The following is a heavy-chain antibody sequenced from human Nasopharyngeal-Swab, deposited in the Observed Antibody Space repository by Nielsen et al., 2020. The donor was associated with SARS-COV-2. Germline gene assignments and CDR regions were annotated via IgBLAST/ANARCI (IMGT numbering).Heavy chain of an antibody. CDR2: ISYDGSNK. D-gene: IGHD6-19*01. CDR1: GFTFSNYA. J-gene: IGHJ4*02. CDR3: AKGTVAGD. Sequence: GESLKISCTASGFTFSNYAMSWVRQAPGKGLEWVAVISYDGSNKYYADSVKGRFTISRDNSKNTLYLQMNSLRAEDTAVYYCAKGTVAGDWGQGTLVTVSS. V-gene: IGHV3-30*18.